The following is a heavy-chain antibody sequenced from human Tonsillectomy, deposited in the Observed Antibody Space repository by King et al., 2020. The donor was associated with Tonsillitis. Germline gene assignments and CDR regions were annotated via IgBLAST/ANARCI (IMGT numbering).Heavy chain of an antibody. CDR1: GGSINSDF. J-gene: IGHJ2*01. V-gene: IGHV4-4*07. D-gene: IGHD6-19*01. CDR2: IHTSGSP. Sequence: VQLQESGPGLVKPSETLSLTCTVSGGSINSDFWSWIRQPAGRGLEWIGRIHTSGSPYYNPSLKSRVTMSVDTSENHFSLRLNSVTAADTAVYYCARAPRSSGWSWFLALWGRGTLVTVSS. CDR3: ARAPRSSGWSWFLAL.